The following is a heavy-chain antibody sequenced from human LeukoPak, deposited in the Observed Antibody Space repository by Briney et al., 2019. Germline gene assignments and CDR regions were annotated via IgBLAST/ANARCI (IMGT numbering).Heavy chain of an antibody. CDR3: ARGKSTEAAAGTDKFDY. J-gene: IGHJ4*02. V-gene: IGHV3-74*01. D-gene: IGHD6-13*01. Sequence: GGSLRLSCADSGFTFSGYWMHWVRQAPGKGLVWVSRINSDGTKTNYADYVKGRFTISRDNAKNTMYLQMNSLRAEDTAVYYCARGKSTEAAAGTDKFDYWGQGTLVTVSS. CDR2: INSDGTKT. CDR1: GFTFSGYW.